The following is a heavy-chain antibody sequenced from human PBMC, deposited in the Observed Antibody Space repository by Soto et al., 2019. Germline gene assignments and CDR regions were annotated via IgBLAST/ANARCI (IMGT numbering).Heavy chain of an antibody. Sequence: GGSLRLSCAASGFTFSSYAMSWVRQAPGKGLEWVSAISGSGGSTYYADSVKGRFTISRDNSKNTLYLQMNSLRAEDTAVYYCAKERCSSTSCYNWFDPWGQGTLVTVSS. V-gene: IGHV3-23*01. CDR3: AKERCSSTSCYNWFDP. J-gene: IGHJ5*02. CDR2: ISGSGGST. CDR1: GFTFSSYA. D-gene: IGHD2-2*01.